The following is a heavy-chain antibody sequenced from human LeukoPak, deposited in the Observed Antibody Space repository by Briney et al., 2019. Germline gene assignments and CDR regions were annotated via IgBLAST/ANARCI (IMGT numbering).Heavy chain of an antibody. Sequence: GGSLRLSCAASGFTFSSYWMHWVRQAPGKGLVWVSRINTDGSSTSYADSVKGRFTISRDNAKNTLYLQMNSLRAEDTAVYYCARLDVTYYDFWSGYLGDAFDIWGQGTMVTVSS. CDR3: ARLDVTYYDFWSGYLGDAFDI. D-gene: IGHD3-3*01. CDR1: GFTFSSYW. V-gene: IGHV3-74*01. J-gene: IGHJ3*02. CDR2: INTDGSST.